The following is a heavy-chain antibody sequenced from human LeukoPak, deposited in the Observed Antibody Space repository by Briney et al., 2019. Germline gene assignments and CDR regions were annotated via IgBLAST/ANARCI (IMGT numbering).Heavy chain of an antibody. V-gene: IGHV4-31*03. J-gene: IGHJ5*02. CDR3: ARDPLGWFDP. Sequence: TLSLTRTVSGGSIGSGGYYWSWIRQHPGKGLEWIGYIYYSGSTYYNPSLKSRVTISVDTSKNQLSLKLSSVTAADTAVYYYARDPLGWFDPWGQGTLVTVSS. D-gene: IGHD3-16*01. CDR2: IYYSGST. CDR1: GGSIGSGGYY.